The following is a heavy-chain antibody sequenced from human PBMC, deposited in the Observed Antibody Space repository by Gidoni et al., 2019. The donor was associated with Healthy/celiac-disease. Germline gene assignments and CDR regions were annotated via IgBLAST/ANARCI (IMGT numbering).Heavy chain of an antibody. CDR2: ISSSSSTI. CDR3: ARDLLASSYYYYGMDV. Sequence: EVQLVESGGGLVQPGGSLRLSCAASGFTCSSHSMNWVRQAPGKGLEWVSYISSSSSTIYYADSVKGRFTISRDNAKNSLYLQMNSLRAEDTAVYYCARDLLASSYYYYGMDVWGQGTTVTVSS. D-gene: IGHD2-21*01. CDR1: GFTCSSHS. V-gene: IGHV3-48*01. J-gene: IGHJ6*02.